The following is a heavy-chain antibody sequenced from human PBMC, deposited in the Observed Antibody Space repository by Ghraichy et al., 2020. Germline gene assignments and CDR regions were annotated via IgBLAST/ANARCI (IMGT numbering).Heavy chain of an antibody. J-gene: IGHJ4*02. Sequence: GGSLRLSCAASGFTFSNYAMTWVRQAPGKGLEWVSSIISGSDGSTYYADSVKGRFTISRDNSKNTLYLQMNSLRAEDTAVYYCAKDIVVLPLAIWSLDYWGQGTLVTVSS. CDR3: AKDIVVLPLAIWSLDY. D-gene: IGHD2-2*02. CDR2: ISGSDGST. V-gene: IGHV3-23*01. CDR1: GFTFSNYA.